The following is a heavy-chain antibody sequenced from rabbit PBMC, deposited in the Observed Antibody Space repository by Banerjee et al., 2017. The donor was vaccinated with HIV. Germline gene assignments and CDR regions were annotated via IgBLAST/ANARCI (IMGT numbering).Heavy chain of an antibody. J-gene: IGHJ3*01. CDR2: MDTGNT. Sequence: QSLEESGGDLVKPGASLTLTCTASGFSFSSNYDMCWVRQAPGKGLELIACMDTGNTYYASWAKGRFTISKTASTTRTLQMTRLTAEDKAKEGGERGGEGEGGATRLDLWGQGTLVTVS. CDR1: GFSFSSNYD. CDR3: ERGGEGEGGATRLDL. V-gene: IGHV1S40*01.